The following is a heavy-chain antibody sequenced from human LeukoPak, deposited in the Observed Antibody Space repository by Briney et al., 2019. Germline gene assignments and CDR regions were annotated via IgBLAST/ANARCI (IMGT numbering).Heavy chain of an antibody. J-gene: IGHJ4*02. CDR2: INSDGSST. CDR1: GFTFSTYA. Sequence: GGSLRLSCAASGFTFSTYAMRWVRHAPGKGLVWVSRINSDGSSTSYADSVKGRFTISRDNAKNTLYLQMNSLRAEDTAVYYCARGGAAMAYYWGQGTLVTVSS. CDR3: ARGGAAMAYY. D-gene: IGHD5-18*01. V-gene: IGHV3-74*01.